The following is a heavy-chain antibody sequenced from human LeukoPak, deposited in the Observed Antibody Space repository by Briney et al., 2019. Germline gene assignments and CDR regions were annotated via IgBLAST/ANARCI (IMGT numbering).Heavy chain of an antibody. J-gene: IGHJ4*02. Sequence: GGSVRLSCAGSGFTFSSYAMHWVRQAPGKGLEWVAVISYDGSNKYYADSVKGRFTIPRDNSKNTLYLQMNSLRAEDTAVYYCARDGRMGDSDEFDYWGQGTLVTVSS. V-gene: IGHV3-30-3*01. CDR3: ARDGRMGDSDEFDY. D-gene: IGHD3-22*01. CDR2: ISYDGSNK. CDR1: GFTFSSYA.